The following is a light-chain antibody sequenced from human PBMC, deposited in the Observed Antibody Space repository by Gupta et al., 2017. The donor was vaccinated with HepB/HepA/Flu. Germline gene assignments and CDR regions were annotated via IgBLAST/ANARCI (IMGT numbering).Light chain of an antibody. CDR1: HSVSSNN. J-gene: IGKJ2*04. CDR3: QHGSNSLCI. V-gene: IGKV3-20*01. Sequence: IVLTKSPGTLSLSPGGSATLYCRASHSVSSNNLAWFRQRPGQAPRLLIYGASNRATGIPDRFSGSGSGPDFTLTISTLEPEDFAVYYCQHGSNSLCIFGQGTKMEIK. CDR2: GAS.